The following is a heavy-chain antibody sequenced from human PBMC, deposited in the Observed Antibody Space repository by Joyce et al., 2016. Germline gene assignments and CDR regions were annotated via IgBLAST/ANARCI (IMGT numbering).Heavy chain of an antibody. CDR2: MSYDGSHQ. CDR1: EFAFSSHA. V-gene: IGHV3-30*03. J-gene: IGHJ4*02. Sequence: QVPLLESGGGVAQPGRSLRLPCAASEFAFSSHAMDWVRQAPVKGMGWVAVMSYDGSHQYYADSVRGRFTISRDNSQKRLYLQMNSLRVEDTAVYYCTRSSRTGYTAGWPDFDYWGQGTLVTVSS. CDR3: TRSSRTGYTAGWPDFDY. D-gene: IGHD2-2*02.